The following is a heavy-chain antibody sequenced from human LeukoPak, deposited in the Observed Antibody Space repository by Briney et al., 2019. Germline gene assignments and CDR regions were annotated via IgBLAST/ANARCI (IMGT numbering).Heavy chain of an antibody. Sequence: SVKVSCKASGGTFSSYAISGVRQPPGQGLEWRGGIIPIFGTANYAQKFQGTVTSTTDNTTSTAYMSRSSLRSEDTAVYYCARRAKLGGGSSFDYWGQGTLVTVSS. CDR2: IIPIFGTA. J-gene: IGHJ4*02. CDR1: GGTFSSYA. CDR3: ARRAKLGGGSSFDY. D-gene: IGHD2-15*01. V-gene: IGHV1-69*05.